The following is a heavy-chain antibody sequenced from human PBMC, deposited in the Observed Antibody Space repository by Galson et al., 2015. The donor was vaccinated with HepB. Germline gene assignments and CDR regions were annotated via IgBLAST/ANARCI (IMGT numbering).Heavy chain of an antibody. CDR1: GGSIRTEDW. V-gene: IGHV4-4*02. CDR3: ARDWIRDGASYYFDY. D-gene: IGHD5-24*01. J-gene: IGHJ4*02. Sequence: LSLTCTVSGGSIRTEDWWSWVRQSPGKRLEWIGQTYHSGDTNYNPSLKGRVTMSVDTSKNQFSLKLSSVTAADTAIYYCARDWIRDGASYYFDYWGQGTLVTVSS. CDR2: TYHSGDT.